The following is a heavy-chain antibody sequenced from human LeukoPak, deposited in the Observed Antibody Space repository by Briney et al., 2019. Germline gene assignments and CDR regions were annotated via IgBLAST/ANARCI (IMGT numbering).Heavy chain of an antibody. D-gene: IGHD5-18*01. CDR3: ARPGGYSYTFDP. Sequence: APVKVSCKASGYTFTSYDINWVRQATGQGLEWMGWMNPNSGNTGYAQKFQGRVTMTRNTSISTAYMELSSLRSEDTAVYYCARPGGYSYTFDPWGQGTLVTVSS. V-gene: IGHV1-8*01. CDR1: GYTFTSYD. CDR2: MNPNSGNT. J-gene: IGHJ5*02.